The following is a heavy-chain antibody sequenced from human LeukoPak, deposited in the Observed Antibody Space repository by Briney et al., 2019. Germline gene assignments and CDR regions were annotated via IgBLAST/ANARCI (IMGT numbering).Heavy chain of an antibody. CDR3: ASRLFWPAFDI. J-gene: IGHJ3*02. D-gene: IGHD3-3*01. Sequence: IPSETLSLTCTASGGSISSYYWSWIRQPPGKGLEWIGYIYYSGSTNYNPSLKSRVTISVDTSKNQFSLKLSSVTAADTAVYYCASRLFWPAFDIWGQGTMVTVSS. V-gene: IGHV4-59*08. CDR2: IYYSGST. CDR1: GGSISSYY.